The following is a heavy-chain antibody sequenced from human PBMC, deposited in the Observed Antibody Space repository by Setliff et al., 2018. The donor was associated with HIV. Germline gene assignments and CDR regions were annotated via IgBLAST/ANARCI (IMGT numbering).Heavy chain of an antibody. Sequence: ASVKVSCKASGYTFTSYYTHWVRQAPGQGLEWMGRISPNSGGAQYAQKFQGRFTLTTDTSISTAYMELSGLRSDDTAVYYCAKGQGPVDYWGQGTLVTVSS. J-gene: IGHJ4*02. CDR2: ISPNSGGA. V-gene: IGHV1-2*06. CDR3: AKGQGPVDY. CDR1: GYTFTSYY.